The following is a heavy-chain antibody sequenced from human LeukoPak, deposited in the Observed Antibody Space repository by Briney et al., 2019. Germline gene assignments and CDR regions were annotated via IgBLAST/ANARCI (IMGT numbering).Heavy chain of an antibody. D-gene: IGHD3-10*01. CDR2: IIPIFGTA. J-gene: IGHJ5*02. CDR1: GGTFRSYA. Sequence: ASVKVSCKASGGTFRSYAISWVRQDPGHALEWMGGIIPIFGTANYAQKFQGRVTINADKSTSTAYMELSSLRSEDTAVYYCARGQRVLLWFGELLNWFDPWGQGTLVTVYS. V-gene: IGHV1-69*06. CDR3: ARGQRVLLWFGELLNWFDP.